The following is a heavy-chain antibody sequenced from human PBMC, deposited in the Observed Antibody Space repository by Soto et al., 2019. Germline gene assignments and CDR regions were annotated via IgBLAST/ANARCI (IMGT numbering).Heavy chain of an antibody. CDR3: ARVGRYCSGGSCYPYDYYYYYMDV. J-gene: IGHJ6*03. CDR2: ISAYNGNT. V-gene: IGHV1-18*01. D-gene: IGHD2-15*01. CDR1: GYTFTSYG. Sequence: ASVKVSCKASGYTFTSYGISWVRQAPGQGLEWMGWISAYNGNTNYAQKLQGRVTMTTDTSTSTAYMELRSLRSDDTAVYYCARVGRYCSGGSCYPYDYYYYYMDVWGKGTTVTVSS.